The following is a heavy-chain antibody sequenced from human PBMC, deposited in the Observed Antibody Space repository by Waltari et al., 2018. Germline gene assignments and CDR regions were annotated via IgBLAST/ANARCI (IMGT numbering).Heavy chain of an antibody. J-gene: IGHJ4*02. V-gene: IGHV3-48*01. Sequence: EVQLVESGGGFVQPGGSLRLSCLGSGFTFGVFSMHWIRQAPGKGREWVEYISASRAAKYYAESVKGRFTISRDNAKNSLFLQMTNLGVEDTAVYYCATEPAPGAGINYWGQGILVTVSS. CDR1: GFTFGVFS. CDR2: ISASRAAK. D-gene: IGHD6-19*01. CDR3: ATEPAPGAGINY.